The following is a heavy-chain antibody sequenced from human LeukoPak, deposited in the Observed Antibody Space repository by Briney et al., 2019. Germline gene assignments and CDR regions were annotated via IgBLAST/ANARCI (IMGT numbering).Heavy chain of an antibody. J-gene: IGHJ3*02. CDR1: GLSFNTYS. CDR3: MSRYCTTTNCYSFDN. D-gene: IGHD2-2*01. Sequence: GGSLRLSCAASGLSFNTYSMNWVRQAPGKGLEWVSSISSTSAHIFYADSVKGRFSISRDNAKNSLYLQMNSLRVEDTAVYYCMSRYCTTTNCYSFDNWGQGTLVTVSS. CDR2: ISSTSAHI. V-gene: IGHV3-21*01.